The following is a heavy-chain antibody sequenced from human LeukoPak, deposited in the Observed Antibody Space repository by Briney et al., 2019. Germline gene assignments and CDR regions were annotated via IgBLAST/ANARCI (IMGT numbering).Heavy chain of an antibody. CDR2: IYYSGST. D-gene: IGHD6-19*01. CDR1: GGSFSGYY. V-gene: IGHV4-59*08. Sequence: PSETLSLTCAVYGGSFSGYYWSWIRQPPGKGLEWIGYIYYSGSTNYNPSLKSRVTISEDTSKNQFSLKLSSVTAADTAVYYCARRAVAGIYDWFDAWGQGTLVTVSS. CDR3: ARRAVAGIYDWFDA. J-gene: IGHJ5*02.